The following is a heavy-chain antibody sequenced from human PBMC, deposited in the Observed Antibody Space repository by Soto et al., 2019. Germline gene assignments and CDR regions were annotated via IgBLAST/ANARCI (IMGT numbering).Heavy chain of an antibody. CDR3: ARGFYGSADY. Sequence: QVHIVQSGSEVKRPGASVNISCKASGYTFTIHAIHWVRQAPGQGLEWMGWINGGDGKTEYSQKLQGRVTLTRDTSTTTVYMDLNTLTSEDTAVYYCARGFYGSADYWGQGTLVTVSS. V-gene: IGHV1-3*01. D-gene: IGHD3-10*01. J-gene: IGHJ4*02. CDR1: GYTFTIHA. CDR2: INGGDGKT.